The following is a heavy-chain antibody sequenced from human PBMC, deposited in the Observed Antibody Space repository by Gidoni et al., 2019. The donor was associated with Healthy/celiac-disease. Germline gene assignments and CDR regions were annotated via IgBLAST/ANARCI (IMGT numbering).Heavy chain of an antibody. CDR3: ARVGDYGDYGDGVDY. V-gene: IGHV4-61*01. CDR2: IYYSGST. Sequence: QVQLQESGPGLVKPSETLSLTCTVPGGSVSSGSYYWSWIRQPPGKGLEWIGYIYYSGSTNYNPSLKSRVTISVDTSKNQFSLKLSSVTAADTAVYYCARVGDYGDYGDGVDYWGQGTLVTVSS. J-gene: IGHJ4*02. D-gene: IGHD4-17*01. CDR1: GGSVSSGSYY.